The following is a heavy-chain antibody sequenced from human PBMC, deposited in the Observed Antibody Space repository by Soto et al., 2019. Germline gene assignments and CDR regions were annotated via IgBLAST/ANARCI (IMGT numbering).Heavy chain of an antibody. Sequence: QGQLQESGPGLVQPSGTLSLTCAVSGDSITGDNWWSWVRQPPGKGLEWIGEIHHSGATNYNPSLKSRVTISVDKSKNQFSLKLNSVTAADTAMFYCATQGFYRMGVWGRGTTVTVSS. CDR2: IHHSGAT. V-gene: IGHV4-4*02. J-gene: IGHJ6*02. CDR3: ATQGFYRMGV. CDR1: GDSITGDNW.